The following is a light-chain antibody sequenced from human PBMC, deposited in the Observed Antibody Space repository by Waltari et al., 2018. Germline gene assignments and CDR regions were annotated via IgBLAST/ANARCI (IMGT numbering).Light chain of an antibody. CDR3: SSYAGSNNV. Sequence: QSALTQPPPASGSPGQSVTTPRPRTPRDVGAYNFFSWYQQHPGKAPKLMIYDVSKRPSGVPDRFSGSKSGNTASLTVSGLQAGDEADYYCSSYAGSNNVFGTGTKVTVL. CDR1: PRDVGAYNF. V-gene: IGLV2-8*01. CDR2: DVS. J-gene: IGLJ1*01.